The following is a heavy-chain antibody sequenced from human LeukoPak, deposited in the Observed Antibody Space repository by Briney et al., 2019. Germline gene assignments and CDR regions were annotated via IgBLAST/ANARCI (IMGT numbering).Heavy chain of an antibody. J-gene: IGHJ4*02. Sequence: PGGSLRLSCAASGFTFSSYGMHWVRQAPGKGLEWVAFIRYDGSNKYYADSVKGRYTISRDNSKNTLYLQMNSLRDEDTAVYFCAKAAVTATDYFDYWGQGTLVTVSS. CDR1: GFTFSSYG. CDR2: IRYDGSNK. V-gene: IGHV3-30*02. D-gene: IGHD2-21*02. CDR3: AKAAVTATDYFDY.